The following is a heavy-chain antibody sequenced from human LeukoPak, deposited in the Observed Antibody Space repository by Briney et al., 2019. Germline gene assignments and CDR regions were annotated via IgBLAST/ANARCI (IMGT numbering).Heavy chain of an antibody. CDR3: AAAGRSAFDI. CDR2: INHSGST. D-gene: IGHD6-13*01. J-gene: IGHJ3*02. Sequence: PSETLSLTCAVYGGSFSGYYWSWIRQPPGKGLEWIGEINHSGSTNYNPSLKSRVTISVDTSKNQFSLKLSSVTAADLSGRNRAAAGRSAFDIWGQGTMVTVSS. CDR1: GGSFSGYY. V-gene: IGHV4-34*01.